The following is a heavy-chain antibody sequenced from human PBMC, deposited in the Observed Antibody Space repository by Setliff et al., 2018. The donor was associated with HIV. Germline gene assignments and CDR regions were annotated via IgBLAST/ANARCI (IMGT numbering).Heavy chain of an antibody. V-gene: IGHV3-7*03. Sequence: GGSLRLSCAASGFTFSRCWLGWVRQAPGKGLEWMANIKQDGREKYYVDSVKGRFTISRDNATNSLYLQMNSLRAEDTAVYYCARGDFYDSSGYFTDAFDIWGQGTMVTVSS. CDR2: IKQDGREK. D-gene: IGHD3-22*01. CDR3: ARGDFYDSSGYFTDAFDI. CDR1: GFTFSRCW. J-gene: IGHJ3*02.